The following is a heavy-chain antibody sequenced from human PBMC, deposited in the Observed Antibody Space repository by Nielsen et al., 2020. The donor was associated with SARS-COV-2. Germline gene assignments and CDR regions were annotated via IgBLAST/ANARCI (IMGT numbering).Heavy chain of an antibody. CDR1: GFTFDDYA. J-gene: IGHJ2*01. Sequence: SLKISCVGSGFTFDDYAMHWVWQAPGKGLEWVSGIRWNSVSIDYADSVKGRFTISRDNAKSSLYLQMNSLRAEDTAFYYCAKVYGDYVGFFDVWGRGTLVTVSS. CDR3: AKVYGDYVGFFDV. CDR2: IRWNSVSI. V-gene: IGHV3-9*01. D-gene: IGHD4-17*01.